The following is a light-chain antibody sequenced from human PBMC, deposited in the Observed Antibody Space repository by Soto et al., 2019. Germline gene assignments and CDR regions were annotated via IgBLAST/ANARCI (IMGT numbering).Light chain of an antibody. CDR3: QQSYSTSPVT. J-gene: IGKJ5*01. Sequence: DIQMTQSPSSLSASVGDRVTMTCRASETISTFLNWYQHKPGKAPKLLIYAASRLQSGVPSRFSRSGSGTDFTLTINGLQPEDFASYSCQQSYSTSPVTFGQGTRLE. CDR1: ETISTF. CDR2: AAS. V-gene: IGKV1-39*01.